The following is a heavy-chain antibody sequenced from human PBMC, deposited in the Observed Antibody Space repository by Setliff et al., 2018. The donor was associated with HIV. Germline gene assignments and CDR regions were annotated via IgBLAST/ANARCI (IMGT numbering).Heavy chain of an antibody. J-gene: IGHJ4*02. D-gene: IGHD1-26*01. Sequence: PGGSLRLSCAASGFSFRSYAVSWVRQAPGKGLEWVSVISGSGDITYYRESVKGRFTVSRDNSNNTVYLQMNSLRAEDTAVYYCARDRYSGSSTDYWGQGTLVTVSS. V-gene: IGHV3-23*01. CDR3: ARDRYSGSSTDY. CDR2: ISGSGDIT. CDR1: GFSFRSYA.